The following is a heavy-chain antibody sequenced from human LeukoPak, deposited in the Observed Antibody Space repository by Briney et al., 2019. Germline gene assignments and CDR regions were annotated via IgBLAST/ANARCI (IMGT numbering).Heavy chain of an antibody. J-gene: IGHJ5*02. CDR3: ARDDSSSWYFSGAGYNWFDP. D-gene: IGHD6-13*01. V-gene: IGHV7-4-1*02. CDR2: INTNTGNP. CDR1: GYTFTSYA. Sequence: RASVKVSCKASGYTFTSYAMNWVRQAPGQGLEWMGWINTNTGNPTYAQGFTGRFVFSLDTSVGTAYLQISSLKAEDTAVYYCARDDSSSWYFSGAGYNWFDPWGQGTLVTVSS.